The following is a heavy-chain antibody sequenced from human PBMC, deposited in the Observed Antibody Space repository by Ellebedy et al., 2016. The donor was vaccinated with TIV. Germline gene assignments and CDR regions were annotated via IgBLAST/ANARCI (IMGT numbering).Heavy chain of an antibody. CDR1: GGSISSGAFY. Sequence: MPSETLSLTCTVSGGSISSGAFYWTWIRQHPGKGLEWIGNIYYSGSTYYRPSLKTRVTISLYTTNNQFSLRLNAVTAADTAVYYCARDEGGSGSLSYWGQGSLVTVSS. V-gene: IGHV4-31*03. CDR3: ARDEGGSGSLSY. J-gene: IGHJ4*02. D-gene: IGHD3-10*01. CDR2: IYYSGST.